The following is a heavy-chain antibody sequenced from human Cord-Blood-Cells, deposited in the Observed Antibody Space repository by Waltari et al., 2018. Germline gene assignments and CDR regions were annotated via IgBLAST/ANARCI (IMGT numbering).Heavy chain of an antibody. CDR3: AKEYSSSDDAFDI. V-gene: IGHV3-9*01. CDR2: ISWNSGSI. D-gene: IGHD6-6*01. Sequence: DVQLVEPGGGLVQTGRSLRLSCAASGFTFDDFAMHWFRLAPGKGLEWVSGISWNSGSIGYADSVKGRFTISRDNAKNSLYLQMNSLRAEDTALYYCAKEYSSSDDAFDIWGQGTMVTVSS. J-gene: IGHJ3*02. CDR1: GFTFDDFA.